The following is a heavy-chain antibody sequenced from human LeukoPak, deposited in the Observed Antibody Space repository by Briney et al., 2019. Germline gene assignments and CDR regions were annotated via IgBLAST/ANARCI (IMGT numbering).Heavy chain of an antibody. CDR2: IYYSGTT. V-gene: IGHV4-39*01. Sequence: SETLSLTCTVSGGSISSSNYHWGWVRQPPGKGLEWIGSIYYSGTTFYKPALKSRVTISVDTSKNQFSLKLSSVTAADTAVYYCAGEITSSCHHWGQGTLVTVSS. D-gene: IGHD1-14*01. J-gene: IGHJ1*01. CDR1: GGSISSSNYH. CDR3: AGEITSSCHH.